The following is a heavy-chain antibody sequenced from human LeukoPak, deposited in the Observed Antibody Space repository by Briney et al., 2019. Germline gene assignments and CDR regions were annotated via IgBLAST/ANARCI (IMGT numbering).Heavy chain of an antibody. Sequence: PSGTLSLTCTVSGGSISSSSYYWGWIRQPPGKGLEWIGSIYYSGSTYYNPSLKSRVTISVDTSKNQFSLKLSSVTAADTAVYYCARVLREAGTFFLAPFDYWGQGTLVTVSS. CDR2: IYYSGST. V-gene: IGHV4-39*07. CDR1: GGSISSSSYY. D-gene: IGHD6-13*01. J-gene: IGHJ4*02. CDR3: ARVLREAGTFFLAPFDY.